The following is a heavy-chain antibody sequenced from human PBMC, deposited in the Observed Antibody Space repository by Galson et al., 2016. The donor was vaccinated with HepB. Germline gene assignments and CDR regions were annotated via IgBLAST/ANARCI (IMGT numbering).Heavy chain of an antibody. Sequence: SLRLSCAASGFTGFTFSSYWMHWVRHAPGKGLVWVSRISLAGSATIYGDSVKGRFSTSRDNSKNTLCLHVNSLRAEDTAVFYCAKDIRLGRPVYFDCWGQGTQVTVSS. CDR2: ISLAGSAT. D-gene: IGHD1-26*01. CDR1: GFTGFTFSSYW. J-gene: IGHJ4*02. V-gene: IGHV3-74*01. CDR3: AKDIRLGRPVYFDC.